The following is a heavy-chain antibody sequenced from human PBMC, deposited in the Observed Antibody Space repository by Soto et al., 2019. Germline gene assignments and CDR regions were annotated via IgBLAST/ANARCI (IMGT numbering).Heavy chain of an antibody. CDR2: ISPNGGIT. V-gene: IGHV1-46*01. Sequence: ASVKVSCKASGYTLTHSDIHWLRQAPGQGLEWMGIISPNGGITTYAQKFRAGFTMTRDTSTSTVYLELSSLRSEDSAIYYCATSVNSAMAFDYWGQGTLVTVSS. CDR1: GYTLTHSD. J-gene: IGHJ4*02. D-gene: IGHD5-18*01. CDR3: ATSVNSAMAFDY.